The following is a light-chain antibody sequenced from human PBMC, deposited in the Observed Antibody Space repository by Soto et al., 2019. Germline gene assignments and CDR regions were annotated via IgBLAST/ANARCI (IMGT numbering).Light chain of an antibody. CDR1: QGVTSNH. V-gene: IGKV3-20*01. CDR3: QHYDGSART. Sequence: ENVLTQSPGTVSLSPGERATLSCRASQGVTSNHLAWYQQKPGQAPRLLIYGVFNRATGIPDRFSGSGSGTDFTLTITRLEPEDSAVYFCQHYDGSARTFGQGTKLEIK. CDR2: GVF. J-gene: IGKJ2*01.